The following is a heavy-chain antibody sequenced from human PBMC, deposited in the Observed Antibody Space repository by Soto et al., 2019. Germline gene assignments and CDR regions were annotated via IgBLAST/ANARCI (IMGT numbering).Heavy chain of an antibody. J-gene: IGHJ5*02. CDR1: GGSISSSSYY. V-gene: IGHV4-39*01. CDR3: ARHESVRGVIDNWFDP. Sequence: PSETLSLTCTVSGGSISSSSYYWGWIRQPPGKGLEWIGSIYYSGSTYYNPSLKSRVTISVDTSKNQFSLKLSSVTAADTAVYYCARHESVRGVIDNWFDPWGQGTLVTVSS. D-gene: IGHD3-10*01. CDR2: IYYSGST.